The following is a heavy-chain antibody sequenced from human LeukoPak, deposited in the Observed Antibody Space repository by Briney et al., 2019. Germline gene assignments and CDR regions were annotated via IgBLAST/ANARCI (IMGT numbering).Heavy chain of an antibody. J-gene: IGHJ5*02. CDR2: IYPGDSDT. V-gene: IGHV5-51*01. CDR3: ARHGMPAVLRYFDWFNNWFDP. CDR1: GYSFTSYW. D-gene: IGHD3-9*01. Sequence: GESLKISCKGSGYSFTSYWIGWVRQMPGKGLEWMGIIYPGDSDTRYSPSFQGQVTISADKSISTAYLQWSSLKASDTAMYYCARHGMPAVLRYFDWFNNWFDPWGQGTLVTVSS.